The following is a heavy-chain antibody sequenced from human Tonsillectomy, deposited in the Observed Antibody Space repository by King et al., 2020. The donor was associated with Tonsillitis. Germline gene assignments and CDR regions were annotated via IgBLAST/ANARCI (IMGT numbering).Heavy chain of an antibody. CDR3: AKAITMTARYYGMDV. V-gene: IGHV3-30*18. D-gene: IGHD3-22*01. CDR2: FSNDGSND. Sequence: VQLVESGGGVVQPGRSLRLSCAASGFSFSRYDIHWVRQAPGKGLEGVAFFSNDGSNDYYADSVKGRFTISRDNSKNTLYLQMNSLRPDDTAVYYCAKAITMTARYYGMDVWGQGTTVTVSS. CDR1: GFSFSRYD. J-gene: IGHJ6*02.